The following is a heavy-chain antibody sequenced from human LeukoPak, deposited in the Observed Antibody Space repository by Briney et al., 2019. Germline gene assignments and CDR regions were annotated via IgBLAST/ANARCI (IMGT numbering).Heavy chain of an antibody. V-gene: IGHV3-48*04. CDR3: ARTPLTLFNWFDP. Sequence: GGSLRLSCAASGFTFSSYSMNWVRQAPGKGLEWVSYISSSSSTIYYADSVKGRFTISRDNAKNSLYLQMNSLRAEDTAVYYCARTPLTLFNWFDPWGQGTLVTVSS. CDR2: ISSSSSTI. CDR1: GFTFSSYS. J-gene: IGHJ5*02. D-gene: IGHD1-14*01.